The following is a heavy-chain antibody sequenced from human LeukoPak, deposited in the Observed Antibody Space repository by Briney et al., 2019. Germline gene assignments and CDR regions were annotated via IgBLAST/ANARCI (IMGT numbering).Heavy chain of an antibody. D-gene: IGHD6-19*01. CDR1: GFTFSSYG. CDR3: AKKNSGWYGDAFDI. V-gene: IGHV3-30*18. CDR2: ISYDVSNK. Sequence: PGRSLRLSCAASGFTFSSYGMHWVRQAPGKGLEWVAVISYDVSNKFYADSVKGRFTISRDNSKNTLYLQMNSLRAEDTAVYYCAKKNSGWYGDAFDIWGQGTMVTVSS. J-gene: IGHJ3*02.